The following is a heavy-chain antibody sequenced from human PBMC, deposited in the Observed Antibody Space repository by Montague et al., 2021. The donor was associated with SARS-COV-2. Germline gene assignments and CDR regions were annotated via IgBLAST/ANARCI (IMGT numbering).Heavy chain of an antibody. CDR2: IYSGGSSA. V-gene: IGHV3-23*03. J-gene: IGHJ4*02. CDR1: GFTFSSYA. Sequence: SLRLSCAASGFTFSSYAMSWVRQAPGKGLEWVSVIYSGGSSAYYADSVKGRFTISRDNSKNTLYLQMNSLRAEDTAVYYCASSLVWFEIDYWGQGTLVTVSS. D-gene: IGHD3-10*01. CDR3: ASSLVWFEIDY.